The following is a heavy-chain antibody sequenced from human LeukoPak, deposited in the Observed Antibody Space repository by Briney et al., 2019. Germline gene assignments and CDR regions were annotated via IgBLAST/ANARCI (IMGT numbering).Heavy chain of an antibody. CDR1: GYTFTFYD. J-gene: IGHJ3*02. Sequence: GASVTVSCKASGYTFTFYDIQWVRQAAGQGLEWMGWMNPHSGNTGYAQKFLGRITLTRNTSTSMAYMELTSLKSEDTAVYYCARGRRDVFDIWGQGTTVTVS. CDR3: ARGRRDVFDI. CDR2: MNPHSGNT. V-gene: IGHV1-8*03.